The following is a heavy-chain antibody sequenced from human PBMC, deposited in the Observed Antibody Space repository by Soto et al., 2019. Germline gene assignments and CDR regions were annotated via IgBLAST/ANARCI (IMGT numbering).Heavy chain of an antibody. CDR3: ARDIRSSGSYRSSGYYSRWFDP. Sequence: QVQLQESGPGLVKPSETLSLTCTVSGGSISSYYWSWIRQPPGKGLEWIGYIYYSGSTNYNPSLKSRVTISVDTSKNQFSLKLSSVTAADTAVYYCARDIRSSGSYRSSGYYSRWFDPWGQGTLVTVSS. D-gene: IGHD3-22*01. J-gene: IGHJ5*02. CDR2: IYYSGST. V-gene: IGHV4-59*01. CDR1: GGSISSYY.